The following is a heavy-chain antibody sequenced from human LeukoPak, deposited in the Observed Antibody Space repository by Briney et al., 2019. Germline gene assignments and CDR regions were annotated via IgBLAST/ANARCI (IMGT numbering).Heavy chain of an antibody. V-gene: IGHV3-30-3*01. CDR3: ARDKQXRXXYYGMD. CDR1: GFIISSYA. Sequence: GGSLRLSCTASGFIISSYAMHWVRQAPGKGLEWVAVISYDGSNKYYADSVKGRFTISRDNSKNTLYPQMNSLRAEDTTVYYCARDKQXRXXYYGMD. J-gene: IGHJ6*01. CDR2: ISYDGSNK.